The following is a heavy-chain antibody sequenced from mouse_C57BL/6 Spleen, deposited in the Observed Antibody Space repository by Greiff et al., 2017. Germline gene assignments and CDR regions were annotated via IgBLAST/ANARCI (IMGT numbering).Heavy chain of an antibody. V-gene: IGHV1-80*01. J-gene: IGHJ2*01. Sequence: VQLQQSGAELVKPGASVKISCKASGYAFSSYWMNWVKQRPGKGLEWIGQIYPGDGDTNYNGKFKGKATLTADKSSSTAYMQLSSLTSEDSAVYFCARSGLLWYPDYWGQGTTLTVSS. CDR1: GYAFSSYW. CDR3: ARSGLLWYPDY. CDR2: IYPGDGDT. D-gene: IGHD2-1*01.